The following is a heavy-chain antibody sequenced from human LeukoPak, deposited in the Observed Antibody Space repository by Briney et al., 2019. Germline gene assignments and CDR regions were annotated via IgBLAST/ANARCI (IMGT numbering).Heavy chain of an antibody. J-gene: IGHJ3*01. CDR3: ARDWLAGNPYHAFDL. CDR2: IKEDGSEE. Sequence: GGSLRLSCAASGFTFSSYWMTWVRQAPGKGRECVANIKEDGSEEYYVDSVEGRFSISRDNAKNSLHLQMNSLRAEDTAVYYCARDWLAGNPYHAFDLWGKGTMVTVSS. D-gene: IGHD3-22*01. V-gene: IGHV3-7*01. CDR1: GFTFSSYW.